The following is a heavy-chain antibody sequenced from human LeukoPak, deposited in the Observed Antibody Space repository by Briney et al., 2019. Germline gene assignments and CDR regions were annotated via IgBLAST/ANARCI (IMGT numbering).Heavy chain of an antibody. D-gene: IGHD4-17*01. CDR3: ARAPDYVGYFDY. CDR1: GGSISSYY. Sequence: SETLSLTCTVSGGSISSYYWSWIRQPPGKGLEWIGYIYYSGSTNYNPSLKSRVTISVDTSKNQFSLKLSSVTATDTAVYYCARAPDYVGYFDYWGQGTLVTVSS. J-gene: IGHJ4*02. V-gene: IGHV4-59*01. CDR2: IYYSGST.